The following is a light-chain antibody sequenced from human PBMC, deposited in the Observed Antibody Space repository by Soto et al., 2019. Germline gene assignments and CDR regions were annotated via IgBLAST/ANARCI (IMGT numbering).Light chain of an antibody. CDR2: EVT. J-gene: IGLJ3*02. CDR3: SSFASSNTWV. CDR1: SSDVGAYNH. V-gene: IGLV2-8*01. Sequence: QSALTQPPSASGSPGQSVTISCTGTSSDVGAYNHVSWYQQHAGKAPKLVIYEVTKRPSGGPDRFSGSKSANTASLTVSGLQAEYEADYYCSSFASSNTWVFGGGTKLTVL.